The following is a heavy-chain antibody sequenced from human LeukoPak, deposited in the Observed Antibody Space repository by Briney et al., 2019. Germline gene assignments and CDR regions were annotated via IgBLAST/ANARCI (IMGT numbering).Heavy chain of an antibody. CDR1: GFTFSSYW. J-gene: IGHJ2*01. D-gene: IGHD1-26*01. Sequence: GGSLRLSCAASGFTFSSYWTNWVRQAPGKGLVWVSRIASDGSSATYADSVKGRFSISRDNAKNTLYLQMNSLRVEDTAVYYCARGTGSYRDWYFDLWGRGTLVTVSS. CDR2: IASDGSSA. V-gene: IGHV3-74*01. CDR3: ARGTGSYRDWYFDL.